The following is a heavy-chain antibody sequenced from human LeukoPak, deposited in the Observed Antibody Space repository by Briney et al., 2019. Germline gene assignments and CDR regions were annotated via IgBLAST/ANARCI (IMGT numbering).Heavy chain of an antibody. CDR3: ASAKVNWFDP. CDR1: GGSISSYY. J-gene: IGHJ5*02. V-gene: IGHV4-59*01. Sequence: ASETLSLTCTVSGGSISSYYWSWIRQPPGKGLEWIGYIYCSGSTNYNPSLKSRVTISVDTSKNQFSLKLSSVTAADTAVYYCASAKVNWFDPWGQGTLVTVSS. CDR2: IYCSGST.